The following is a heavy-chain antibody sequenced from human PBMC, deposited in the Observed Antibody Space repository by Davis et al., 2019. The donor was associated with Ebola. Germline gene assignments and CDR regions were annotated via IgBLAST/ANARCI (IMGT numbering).Heavy chain of an antibody. CDR1: GYSFTSYW. CDR2: IYPGDSDT. Sequence: GESLKISCKGSGYSFTSYWIGWVRQLPGKGLEWMGIIYPGDSDTRYSPSFQGQVTISADKSISTAYLQWSSLKASDTAMYYCARHVSGATAAFDIWGQGTMVTVSS. V-gene: IGHV5-51*01. CDR3: ARHVSGATAAFDI. J-gene: IGHJ3*02. D-gene: IGHD4/OR15-4a*01.